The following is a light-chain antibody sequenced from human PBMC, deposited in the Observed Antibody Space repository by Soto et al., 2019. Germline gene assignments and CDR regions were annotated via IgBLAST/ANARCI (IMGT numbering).Light chain of an antibody. CDR1: SSDIGGHNY. Sequence: QSALAQPASVSGSPGQAITISCTGTSSDIGGHNYVSWYQQHPGKAPKLMIFDVNNRPSGISHRFSASKSDNTASLTISGLQADDEADYYCSSYTHSSTYVFGSGTKVTVL. V-gene: IGLV2-14*03. CDR3: SSYTHSSTYV. J-gene: IGLJ1*01. CDR2: DVN.